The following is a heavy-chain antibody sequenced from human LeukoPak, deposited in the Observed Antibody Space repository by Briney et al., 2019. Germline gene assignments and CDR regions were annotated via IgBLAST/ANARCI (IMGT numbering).Heavy chain of an antibody. CDR3: AREGIRDIVVIDAAMGVDNPYYMDV. CDR1: GITFSNYV. J-gene: IGHJ6*03. CDR2: ISPLFGTT. D-gene: IGHD2-2*01. V-gene: IGHV1-69*13. Sequence: GASVKVSCKASGITFSNYVISWVRQAPGQGLEWMGGISPLFGTTNYAQKFQGRVTITADESTKTAYMELSSLRSEDTAVYFCAREGIRDIVVIDAAMGVDNPYYMDVWGKGTTVTVSS.